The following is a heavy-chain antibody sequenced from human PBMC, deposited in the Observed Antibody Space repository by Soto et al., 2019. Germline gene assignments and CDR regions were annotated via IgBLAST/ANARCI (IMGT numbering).Heavy chain of an antibody. Sequence: GESLKISCKGSGYSFTSYWISCFRQMPGKGLEWMGRIDPSDSYTKYSPSFQGQVTISADKSITTAYLQWSSLKASDTAMYYCASLSYYDSSGAFDYWGQGTLVTVSS. J-gene: IGHJ4*02. V-gene: IGHV5-10-1*04. CDR1: GYSFTSYW. CDR2: IDPSDSYT. CDR3: ASLSYYDSSGAFDY. D-gene: IGHD3-22*01.